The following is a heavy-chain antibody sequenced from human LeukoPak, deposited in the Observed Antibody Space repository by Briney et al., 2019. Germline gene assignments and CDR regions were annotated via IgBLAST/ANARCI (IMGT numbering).Heavy chain of an antibody. CDR2: IIPIFGTA. V-gene: IGHV1-69*05. D-gene: IGHD2-2*01. J-gene: IGHJ6*02. CDR1: GGTFSSYA. CDR3: ARDDCSSTSCWPPHYYYYGMDV. Sequence: GGSVTVSCTASGGTFSSYAISWVRQAPGQGLEWMGGIIPIFGTANYAQKFQGRVTMTTDTSTSTAYMELRSLRSDDTAVYYCARDDCSSTSCWPPHYYYYGMDVWGQGTTVTVSS.